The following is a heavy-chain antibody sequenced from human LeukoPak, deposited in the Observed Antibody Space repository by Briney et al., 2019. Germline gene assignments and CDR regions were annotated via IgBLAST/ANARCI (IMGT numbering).Heavy chain of an antibody. Sequence: EASVKVSCKASGGTFSSYAISWVRQAPGQGLEWMGGIIPIFGTANYAQKFQGRVTITADESTSTAYMELSSLRSEDTAVYYCARAQYDRSGYYRYYFDYWGQGTLVTVSS. CDR1: GGTFSSYA. CDR3: ARAQYDRSGYYRYYFDY. CDR2: IIPIFGTA. V-gene: IGHV1-69*13. D-gene: IGHD3-22*01. J-gene: IGHJ4*02.